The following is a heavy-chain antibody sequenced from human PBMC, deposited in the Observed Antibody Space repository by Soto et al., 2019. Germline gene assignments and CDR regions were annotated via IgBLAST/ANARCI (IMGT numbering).Heavy chain of an antibody. CDR1: GGTFSSYT. D-gene: IGHD6-13*01. V-gene: IGHV1-69*02. CDR3: ARAYSSSGYFDY. J-gene: IGHJ4*02. Sequence: QVQLVQSGAEVEKPGSSVKVSCKASGGTFSSYTISWVRQAPGQGLEWMGRIIPILGIANYAQKFQGRVTITADKSTSTAYRELSSLRSEDTAVYYCARAYSSSGYFDYWGQGTLVTVSS. CDR2: IIPILGIA.